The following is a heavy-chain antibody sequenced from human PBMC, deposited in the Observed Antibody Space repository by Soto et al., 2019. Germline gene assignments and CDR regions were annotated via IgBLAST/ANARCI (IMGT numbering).Heavy chain of an antibody. J-gene: IGHJ4*02. Sequence: QVQLQESGPGLVKPSETLSLTCTVSGGSISGYYWSWIRQPPGKGLEWIGNIYYSGSINYNPSLRSRVTISVDTSKIQFSLKLSSVTAADTAVYYCARVVHDSSGYFFDYWGQGTLVTVSS. CDR2: IYYSGSI. CDR1: GGSISGYY. D-gene: IGHD3-22*01. V-gene: IGHV4-59*01. CDR3: ARVVHDSSGYFFDY.